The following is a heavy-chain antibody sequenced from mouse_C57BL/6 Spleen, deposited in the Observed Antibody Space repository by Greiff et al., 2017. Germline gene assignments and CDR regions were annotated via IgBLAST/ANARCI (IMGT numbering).Heavy chain of an antibody. CDR1: GYSITSGYY. V-gene: IGHV3-6*01. Sequence: EVKLMESGPGLVKPSQSLSLTCSVTGYSITSGYYWNWIRQFPGNKLEWMGYISYDGSNNYNPSLKNRISITRDTSKNQFFLKLNSVTTEDTATYYCARADSSGYDAMDYWGQGTSVTVSS. CDR2: ISYDGSN. CDR3: ARADSSGYDAMDY. D-gene: IGHD3-2*02. J-gene: IGHJ4*01.